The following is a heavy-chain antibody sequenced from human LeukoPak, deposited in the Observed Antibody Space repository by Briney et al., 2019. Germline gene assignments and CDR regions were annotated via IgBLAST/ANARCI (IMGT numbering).Heavy chain of an antibody. D-gene: IGHD5-18*01. Sequence: GGSLRLSCAASGSTFNNFALSWVRQAPGKGLQWVSSIIASGGGTIYADSVRGRFTISRDNSKNTLYLLMDSLTAEDTAVYYCAKGGTFSFGYYYYMDGWGKGTTVTVSS. V-gene: IGHV3-23*01. J-gene: IGHJ6*03. CDR2: IIASGGGT. CDR1: GSTFNNFA. CDR3: AKGGTFSFGYYYYMDG.